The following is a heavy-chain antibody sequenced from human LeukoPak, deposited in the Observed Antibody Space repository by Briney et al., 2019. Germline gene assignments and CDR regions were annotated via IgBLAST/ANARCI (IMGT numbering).Heavy chain of an antibody. CDR2: ISSGSSYI. J-gene: IGHJ5*02. CDR3: ARGGEDYDFWSGYYSSGWFDP. D-gene: IGHD3-3*01. Sequence: PGGSLRLSCVASGFPFSSYWMNWVRQAPGKGLEWVSSISSGSSYIYYADSVKGRFTISRDNAKNSLYLQMNSLRAEDTAVYYCARGGEDYDFWSGYYSSGWFDPWGQGTLVTVSS. V-gene: IGHV3-21*01. CDR1: GFPFSSYW.